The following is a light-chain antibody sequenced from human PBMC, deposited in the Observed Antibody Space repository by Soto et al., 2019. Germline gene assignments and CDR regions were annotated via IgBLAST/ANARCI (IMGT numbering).Light chain of an antibody. Sequence: QSALTQPPSASGSPGQSVTISCTGTSSDVGAYNYVSWYQQHAGKAPKLVIYEVTKRPSGVPDRFSGSKSANTASLTGSVLQAEDEADYYCSSFASSNTWVFGGGTKLTVL. CDR2: EVT. J-gene: IGLJ3*02. CDR1: SSDVGAYNY. CDR3: SSFASSNTWV. V-gene: IGLV2-8*01.